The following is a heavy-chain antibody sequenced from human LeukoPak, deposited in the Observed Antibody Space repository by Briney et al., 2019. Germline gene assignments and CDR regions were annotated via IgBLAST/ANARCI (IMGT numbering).Heavy chain of an antibody. J-gene: IGHJ4*02. CDR2: ISSNGGST. Sequence: RGCLRLSCSVSGFTFSSYAMHWVRQAPGKGLEYVSSISSNGGSTYYADSVKGRFTISRDNSKNTLFLQMSSLRTEDTAVYYCASPYSGYDYNFDHWGQGTLVTVSS. V-gene: IGHV3-64D*06. D-gene: IGHD5-12*01. CDR3: ASPYSGYDYNFDH. CDR1: GFTFSSYA.